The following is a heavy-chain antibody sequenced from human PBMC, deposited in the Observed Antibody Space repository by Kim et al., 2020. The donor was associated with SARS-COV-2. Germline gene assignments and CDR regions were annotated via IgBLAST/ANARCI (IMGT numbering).Heavy chain of an antibody. V-gene: IGHV1-18*04. Sequence: ASVKVSCKASGYTFTSYGISWVRQAPGQGLEWMGWISAYNGNTNYAQKLQGRVTMTTDTSTSTAYMELRSLRSDDTAVYYCARDWKQWLVRDAFDIWGQGTMVTVSS. J-gene: IGHJ3*02. CDR3: ARDWKQWLVRDAFDI. CDR1: GYTFTSYG. D-gene: IGHD6-19*01. CDR2: ISAYNGNT.